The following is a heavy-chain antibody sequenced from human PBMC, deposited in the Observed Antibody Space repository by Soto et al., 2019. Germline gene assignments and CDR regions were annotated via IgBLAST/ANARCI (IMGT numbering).Heavy chain of an antibody. D-gene: IGHD4-4*01. J-gene: IGHJ4*02. CDR2: IGTAGDT. CDR1: GFTFSSYD. Sequence: EVQLVESGGGLVQPGGSLRLSCTASGFTFSSYDMHWVRQATGKGLEWVSAIGTAGDTYYPGSVKGRFTISRENAKKSLYLQMNSLRAGDTAVYYCARAIVGDSNPYFDYWGQGTLVTVSS. CDR3: ARAIVGDSNPYFDY. V-gene: IGHV3-13*01.